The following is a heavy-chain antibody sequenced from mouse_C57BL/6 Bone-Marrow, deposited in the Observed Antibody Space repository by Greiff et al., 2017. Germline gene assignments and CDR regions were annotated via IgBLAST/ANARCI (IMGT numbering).Heavy chain of an antibody. CDR2: INPSNGGT. J-gene: IGHJ4*01. D-gene: IGHD2-4*01. CDR1: GYTFTSYW. CDR3: ARDDYLYAMDY. Sequence: VQLQQPGTELVKPGASVKLSCKASGYTFTSYWMHWVKQRPGQGLEWIGNINPSNGGTNYNEKFKSKATLTVDKSSSTAYMQLSSLTSEDSAVDYWARDDYLYAMDYWGQGTSGTVSS. V-gene: IGHV1-53*01.